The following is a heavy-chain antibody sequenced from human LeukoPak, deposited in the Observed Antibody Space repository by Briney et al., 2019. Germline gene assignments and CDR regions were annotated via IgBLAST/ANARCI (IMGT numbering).Heavy chain of an antibody. J-gene: IGHJ4*02. Sequence: SETLSLTCTVSGGSISSYYWSWIRQPAGKGLEWIGRIYTSGSTNYYPSLKSRVTMSVDTSKNQFSLKLSSVTAADTAVYYCARGNYVWGSYRYHSSVIDYWGQGTLVTVSS. CDR2: IYTSGST. CDR1: GGSISSYY. D-gene: IGHD3-16*02. CDR3: ARGNYVWGSYRYHSSVIDY. V-gene: IGHV4-4*07.